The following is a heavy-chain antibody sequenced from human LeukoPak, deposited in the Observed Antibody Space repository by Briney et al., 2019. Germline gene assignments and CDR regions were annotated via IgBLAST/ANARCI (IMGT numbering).Heavy chain of an antibody. CDR3: ARETGRSDAFDI. V-gene: IGHV4-30-4*08. CDR2: IYYSGST. J-gene: IGHJ3*02. Sequence: PSETLSLTCSVSGGSISSGDYYWSWIRQPPGKGLEWIGYIYYSGSTYYNPSLKSRVAISVDTSKNQFSLKLSSVTAADTAVYYCARETGRSDAFDIWGQGTMVTVS. CDR1: GGSISSGDYY. D-gene: IGHD3-3*01.